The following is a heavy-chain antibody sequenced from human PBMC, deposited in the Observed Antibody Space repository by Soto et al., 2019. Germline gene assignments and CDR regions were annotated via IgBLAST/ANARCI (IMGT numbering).Heavy chain of an antibody. D-gene: IGHD1-7*01. J-gene: IGHJ4*01. CDR3: AGELLGSPDY. Sequence: QVQLQESGPGLVEPSETLSLTCTVTDGSISSSNFHWAWVRQPPGGGLEWIGSIFDTGGQYSSPSVKGRVPLAVDKSRNQFALKVHSVTISCTSIYFCAGELLGSPDYWGRGTLVTVSS. CDR1: DGSISSSNFH. V-gene: IGHV4-39*01. CDR2: IFDTGGQ.